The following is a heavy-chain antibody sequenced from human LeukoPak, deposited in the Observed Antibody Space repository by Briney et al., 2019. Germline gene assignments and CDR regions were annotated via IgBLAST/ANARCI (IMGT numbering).Heavy chain of an antibody. CDR2: FDPEDGET. Sequence: ASVKVSCKVSGYTLTELSMHWVRQAPGKGLEWMGGFDPEDGETIYAQKFQGRVTMTEDTSTSTAYMELRSLRSDDTAVYYCARNSGSDPAFDYWGQGTLVTVSS. J-gene: IGHJ4*02. CDR1: GYTLTELS. CDR3: ARNSGSDPAFDY. D-gene: IGHD1-26*01. V-gene: IGHV1-24*01.